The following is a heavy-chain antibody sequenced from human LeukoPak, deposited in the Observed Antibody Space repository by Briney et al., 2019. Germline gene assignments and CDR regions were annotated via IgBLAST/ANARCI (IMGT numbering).Heavy chain of an antibody. CDR2: IYYSGST. Sequence: SETLSLTCTVSGGSISSHYWSWIRQPPGKGLEWIGYIYYSGSTNYNPSLKSRVTISVDTSKNQFSLKLSSVTAADTAVYYCASVYGGPFYYFDYWGQGTLVTVSS. CDR3: ASVYGGPFYYFDY. J-gene: IGHJ4*02. CDR1: GGSISSHY. D-gene: IGHD4-23*01. V-gene: IGHV4-59*11.